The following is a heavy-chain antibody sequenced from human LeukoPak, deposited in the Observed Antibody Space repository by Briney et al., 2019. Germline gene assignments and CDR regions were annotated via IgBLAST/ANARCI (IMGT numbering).Heavy chain of an antibody. CDR1: GYTFTGYY. CDR2: IIPIFGTA. J-gene: IGHJ4*02. D-gene: IGHD3-10*01. CDR3: ARDRDYFDY. Sequence: ASVEDSCKASGYTFTGYYMHWVRQAPGQGLEWMGGIIPIFGTANYAQKFQGRVKITTDESTSTAYMELSSLRAEDTAVYYCARDRDYFDYWGQGTLVIVSS. V-gene: IGHV1-69*05.